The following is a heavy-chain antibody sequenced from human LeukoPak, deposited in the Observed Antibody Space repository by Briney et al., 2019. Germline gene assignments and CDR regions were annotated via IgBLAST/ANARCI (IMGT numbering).Heavy chain of an antibody. V-gene: IGHV4-39*01. Sequence: SETLSLTCTVSGGSISRSPFSWGWIRQPPGKGLEWIASIFYSGNTYYNPSLKSRVTISVDTSRYQFSLQLSSVTAADTAVYYCARHLTIAAAGLDYWGQGTLVTVSS. CDR3: ARHLTIAAAGLDY. CDR2: IFYSGNT. J-gene: IGHJ4*02. D-gene: IGHD6-13*01. CDR1: GGSISRSPFS.